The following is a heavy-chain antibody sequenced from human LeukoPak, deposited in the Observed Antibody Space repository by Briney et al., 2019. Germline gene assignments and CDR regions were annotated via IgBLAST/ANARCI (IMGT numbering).Heavy chain of an antibody. Sequence: KPGGSLRLSCAASGFTFSTYSMNWVRQAPGKGLEWVSSISSSSTYISYADSVKGRFTISRDNSKNTLYLQMNSLRAEDTAVYYCARDWWGYGDYVGPLRAFDIWGQGTMVTVSS. J-gene: IGHJ3*02. CDR1: GFTFSTYS. CDR2: ISSSSTYI. D-gene: IGHD4-17*01. V-gene: IGHV3-21*01. CDR3: ARDWWGYGDYVGPLRAFDI.